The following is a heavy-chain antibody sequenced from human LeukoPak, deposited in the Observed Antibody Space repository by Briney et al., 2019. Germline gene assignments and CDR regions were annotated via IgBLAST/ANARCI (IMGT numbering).Heavy chain of an antibody. Sequence: GGSLRLSCGASGFTFSSNWMHWVRQAPGKGLVWVSRINSDGDTTTYADSVKGRFTISRDNAKNTLYLQMNSLRAEDTAVYYCARAARHYSSGWYAFDYWGQGTPVTVSS. J-gene: IGHJ4*02. CDR1: GFTFSSNW. V-gene: IGHV3-74*01. D-gene: IGHD6-19*01. CDR2: INSDGDTT. CDR3: ARAARHYSSGWYAFDY.